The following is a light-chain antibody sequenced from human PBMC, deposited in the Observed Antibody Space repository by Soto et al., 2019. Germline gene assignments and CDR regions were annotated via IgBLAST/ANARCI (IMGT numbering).Light chain of an antibody. J-gene: IGKJ2*01. CDR3: QQRSNWPYT. Sequence: EIVLTQSPATLSLSPGERATLSCRTSQTIRGLLNWYQQRPGQAPRLLIYDTSYRAPGIPARFSGSGSGTDFTLTISSLQPEDFAVYYCQQRSNWPYTFGQGTKLDIK. V-gene: IGKV3-11*01. CDR1: QTIRGL. CDR2: DTS.